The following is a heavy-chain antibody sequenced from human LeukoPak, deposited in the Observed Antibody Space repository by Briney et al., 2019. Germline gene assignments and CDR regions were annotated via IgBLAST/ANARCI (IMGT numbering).Heavy chain of an antibody. CDR2: IYGGGNI. CDR1: GFTASSNY. V-gene: IGHV3-53*01. CDR3: ARGAGYNYPYYFDY. Sequence: GGSLRLSCAASGFTASSNYVNWDRQAPGKGRGWVSVIYGGGNIYCADSVKGRFTISRDNSKNTLYLQMNSLRAEDTAVYYCARGAGYNYPYYFDYWGQGTLVTVSS. D-gene: IGHD5-24*01. J-gene: IGHJ4*02.